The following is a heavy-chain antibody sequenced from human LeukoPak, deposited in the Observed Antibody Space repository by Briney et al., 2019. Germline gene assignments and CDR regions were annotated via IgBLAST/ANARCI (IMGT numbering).Heavy chain of an antibody. CDR1: GYTFTSYG. V-gene: IGHV1-18*01. Sequence: ASVKVSCKASGYTFTSYGISWVRQAPGQGLEWMGWISAYNGNTNYAQKLQGRVTMTTDTSTSTAYMELRSLRSDDTAVYYCARVGIPWHYYYMGVWGKGTTVTISS. CDR2: ISAYNGNT. D-gene: IGHD5-12*01. CDR3: ARVGIPWHYYYMGV. J-gene: IGHJ6*03.